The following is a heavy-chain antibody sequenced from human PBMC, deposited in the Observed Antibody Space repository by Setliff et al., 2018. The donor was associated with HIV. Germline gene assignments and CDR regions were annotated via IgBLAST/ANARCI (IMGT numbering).Heavy chain of an antibody. Sequence: SETLSLTCTVSGGSVTRHYWTWIRQPPGKGLEWIGSIYYNGVTTYNPSLKSRVTISAVTSKNQFSLKLTSVTDADTAVYYCARGILVDPTRFDYWGQGTQVTVSS. CDR1: GGSVTRHY. CDR3: ARGILVDPTRFDY. J-gene: IGHJ4*02. D-gene: IGHD1-26*01. CDR2: IYYNGVT. V-gene: IGHV4-59*02.